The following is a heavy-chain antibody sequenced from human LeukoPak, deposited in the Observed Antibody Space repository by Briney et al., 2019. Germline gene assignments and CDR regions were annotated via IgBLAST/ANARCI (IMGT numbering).Heavy chain of an antibody. Sequence: SETLSLTCAVYGGSFSGYYWSWIRQPPGKGLEWIGEINHSGSINYNPSLKSRVTISVDTSKNQFSLKLSSVTAADTAVYYCARGSGYSYSRAVRVKRDWYFDLWGRGTLVTVSS. J-gene: IGHJ2*01. CDR2: INHSGSI. CDR1: GGSFSGYY. D-gene: IGHD5-18*01. CDR3: ARGSGYSYSRAVRVKRDWYFDL. V-gene: IGHV4-34*01.